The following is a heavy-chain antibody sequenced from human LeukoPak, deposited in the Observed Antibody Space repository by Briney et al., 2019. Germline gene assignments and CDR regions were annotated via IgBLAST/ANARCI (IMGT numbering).Heavy chain of an antibody. J-gene: IGHJ6*03. D-gene: IGHD1-14*01. CDR1: GGSISSSSYY. V-gene: IGHV4-39*01. CDR3: ARQNPLRVVRYYYYMDV. Sequence: SETLSLTCTVSGGSISSSSYYWGWIRQPPGKGLEWIGSIYYSGSTYYNPSLKSRVTISVDTSKNQFSLKLSSVTAADTAVYYCARQNPLRVVRYYYYMDVWGKGTTVTVSS. CDR2: IYYSGST.